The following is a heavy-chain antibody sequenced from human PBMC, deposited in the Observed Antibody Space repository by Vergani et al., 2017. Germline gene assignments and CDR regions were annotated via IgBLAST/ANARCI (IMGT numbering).Heavy chain of an antibody. CDR1: GFPFSSYG. Sequence: QVQLVESGGGVVQPGRSLRLSCAASGFPFSSYGMHWVRQAPGKGLEWVAVIWYDGSNKYYADSVKGRFTISRDNSKNTLYLQMNSLRAEDTAVYYCARDTVVRGAYYYYYMDVWGKGTTVTVSS. J-gene: IGHJ6*03. V-gene: IGHV3-33*01. CDR3: ARDTVVRGAYYYYYMDV. D-gene: IGHD3-10*01. CDR2: IWYDGSNK.